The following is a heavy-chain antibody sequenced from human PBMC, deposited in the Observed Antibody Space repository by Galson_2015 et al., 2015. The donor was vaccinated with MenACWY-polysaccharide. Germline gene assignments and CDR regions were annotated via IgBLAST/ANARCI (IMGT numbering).Heavy chain of an antibody. Sequence: SVKVSCKASGYKFTSYDINWVRQATGQGLEWMGWMNPNSGNTGYAQKFQGRVTMTSNSAMTTAYMELSSLRSEDTAVYYCARIIARKYTFADSWGQEPWSPSPQ. CDR2: MNPNSGNT. D-gene: IGHD2-21*01. J-gene: IGHJ5*01. CDR1: GYKFTSYD. CDR3: ARIIARKYTFADS. V-gene: IGHV1-8*01.